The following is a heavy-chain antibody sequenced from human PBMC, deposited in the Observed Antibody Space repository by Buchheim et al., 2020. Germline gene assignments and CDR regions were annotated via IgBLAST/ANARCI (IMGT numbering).Heavy chain of an antibody. J-gene: IGHJ6*02. CDR1: GFTFSRHW. CDR2: INTDGSVT. V-gene: IGHV3-74*01. Sequence: EVQLVESGGGLVQPGGSLRLSCAASGFTFSRHWIHWVRQTPGKGLVWVSRINTDGSVTTYADSVKGRFTISRDNSKNTLYLQMNSLRAEDTAVYYCAKGGPGVVVAANDYYGMDVWGQGTT. D-gene: IGHD2-15*01. CDR3: AKGGPGVVVAANDYYGMDV.